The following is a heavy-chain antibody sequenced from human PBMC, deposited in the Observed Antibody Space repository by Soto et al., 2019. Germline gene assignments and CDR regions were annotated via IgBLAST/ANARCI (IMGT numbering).Heavy chain of an antibody. V-gene: IGHV3-15*07. CDR2: IKSKVAGGTT. Sequence: PGGSVRHSCAAADFAFLTAWINWVRQAPGKGLEWVGRIKSKVAGGTTDFAAPVKGRFAISRDDSRNMVYFQMNSLKIEDTAVYYCTTDSHFTMKLVRFDYWCLGTLVTVSS. CDR3: TTDSHFTMKLVRFDY. J-gene: IGHJ4*01. D-gene: IGHD3-22*01. CDR1: DFAFLTAW.